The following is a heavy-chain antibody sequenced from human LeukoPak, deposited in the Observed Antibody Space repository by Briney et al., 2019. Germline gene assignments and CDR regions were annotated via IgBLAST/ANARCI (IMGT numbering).Heavy chain of an antibody. D-gene: IGHD2-8*02. V-gene: IGHV3-23*01. CDR1: GFTFSSYA. Sequence: GGSLRLSCAASGFTFSSYALSWVRQAPGKGLEWVSVISSSGDNTYYADSVKGRFTISRDNSKNTLYLQMNSLRAEDTAVYYCVAVVYEDYFDYWGQGTLVTVSS. J-gene: IGHJ4*02. CDR2: ISSSGDNT. CDR3: VAVVYEDYFDY.